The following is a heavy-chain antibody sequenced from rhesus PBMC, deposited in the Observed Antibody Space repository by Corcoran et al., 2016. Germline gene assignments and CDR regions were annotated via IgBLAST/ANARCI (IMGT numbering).Heavy chain of an antibody. V-gene: IGHV4-122*02. CDR2: ITYRGST. CDR1: GGSISSGYYY. CDR3: ARDSDIVVVVSATSFDY. D-gene: IGHD2-8*01. Sequence: QVQLQESGPGLVKPSETLSLTCAVSGGSISSGYYYWSCIRQPPGKGLECIGYITYRGSTIYNPSLKRRVTISRDTSKNQFSLKLSSVTAADTAVYYCARDSDIVVVVSATSFDYWGQGVLVTVSS. J-gene: IGHJ4*01.